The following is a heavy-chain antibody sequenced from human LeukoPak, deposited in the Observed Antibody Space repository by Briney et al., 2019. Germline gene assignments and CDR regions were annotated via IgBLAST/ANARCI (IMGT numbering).Heavy chain of an antibody. CDR3: VVLSSGYSNWFDP. CDR2: IYYSENT. V-gene: IGHV4-39*01. D-gene: IGHD3-22*01. J-gene: IGHJ5*02. Sequence: SETLSLTCTVSGGSISSSSYYWGWIRQPPGKGLEWIRSIYYSENTYYNPSLKGRVTISVDTSKNQFSLKLSSVTAADTAVYYCVVLSSGYSNWFDPWGQGTLVTVSS. CDR1: GGSISSSSYY.